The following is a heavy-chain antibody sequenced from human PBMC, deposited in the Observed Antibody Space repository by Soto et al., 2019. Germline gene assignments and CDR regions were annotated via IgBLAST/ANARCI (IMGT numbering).Heavy chain of an antibody. V-gene: IGHV3-74*01. D-gene: IGHD3-10*01. CDR1: GFSLSGYW. Sequence: EVQLVESGGGLVQPGGSLRLSCAASGFSLSGYWMHWVRQAPGKGLVWVSRIKSDGSSTSYADSVKGRFTISRDNAKNRLYLQMNSLRAEDTAVYHCVRLRSGSGSTYGMDVWGHGTTVAVSS. CDR2: IKSDGSST. J-gene: IGHJ6*02. CDR3: VRLRSGSGSTYGMDV.